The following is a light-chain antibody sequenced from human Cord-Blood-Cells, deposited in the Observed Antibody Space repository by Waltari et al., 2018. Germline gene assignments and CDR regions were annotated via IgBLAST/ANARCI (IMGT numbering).Light chain of an antibody. CDR3: QQYYSTPIT. V-gene: IGKV4-1*01. CDR1: QSVLYSSNNKNY. J-gene: IGKJ5*01. CDR2: WSS. Sequence: DIVMTQSPDSLAVSLGERATINCKSRQSVLYSSNNKNYLAWYQQKPGQPPKLLIYWSSTRESGVPDRFSGGGSGTDFTLTISSLQAEDVAVYYCQQYYSTPITFGQGTRLEIK.